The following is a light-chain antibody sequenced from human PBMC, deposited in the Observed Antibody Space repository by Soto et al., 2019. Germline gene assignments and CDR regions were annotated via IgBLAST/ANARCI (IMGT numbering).Light chain of an antibody. J-gene: IGKJ4*01. CDR1: QGIRNY. V-gene: IGKV1-27*01. CDR2: AAS. CDR3: QKYNSAPPNT. Sequence: DIQMTQSPSSLSASGGDRVAITCRASQGIRNYLAWYQQKPGKVPKLLIYAASTLQSGVPSRFSGSGSGTDFTLTINSLQPEDVATYYCQKYNSAPPNTFGGGTKVEIK.